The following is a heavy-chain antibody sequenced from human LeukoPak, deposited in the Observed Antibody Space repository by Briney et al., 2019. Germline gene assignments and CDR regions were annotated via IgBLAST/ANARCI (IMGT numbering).Heavy chain of an antibody. V-gene: IGHV3-48*01. Sequence: GGSLRLSCAASGFTFSSYSMSWVRQAPGKGLEWVSYISSSSSTIYYADSVKGRFTISRDNARNSLYLQMNSLRAEDTAVYYCATKDRDSSSSGYFDYWGQGTLVTVSS. J-gene: IGHJ4*02. CDR1: GFTFSSYS. CDR3: ATKDRDSSSSGYFDY. CDR2: ISSSSSTI. D-gene: IGHD6-6*01.